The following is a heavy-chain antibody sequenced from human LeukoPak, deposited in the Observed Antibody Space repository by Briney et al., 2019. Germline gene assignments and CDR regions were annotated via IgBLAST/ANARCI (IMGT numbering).Heavy chain of an antibody. D-gene: IGHD3-22*01. V-gene: IGHV1-2*02. Sequence: ASVTVSCSASGYSFTGYFIHWVRQAPGQGLEWMGCIDPNSGDAKYAQKFQGRVSMPRDTSTRTAYMELSRLRSDDTAVYFCAMSGSTGYSLDYWGQGNLVTVSS. CDR2: IDPNSGDA. CDR1: GYSFTGYF. J-gene: IGHJ4*02. CDR3: AMSGSTGYSLDY.